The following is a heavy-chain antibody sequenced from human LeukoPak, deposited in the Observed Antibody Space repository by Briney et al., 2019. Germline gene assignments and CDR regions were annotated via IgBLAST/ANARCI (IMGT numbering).Heavy chain of an antibody. CDR3: AKDQGSSWYYFDY. V-gene: IGHV3-23*01. CDR1: GFTFSSYA. J-gene: IGHJ4*02. CDR2: ISDSGDRT. D-gene: IGHD6-13*01. Sequence: GGSLRLSCAASGFTFSSYAMSWVRQAPGKGLEWVSGISDSGDRTQYADSVKGRFTISRDNSKNTLYLQMNSLRAEDTAIYYCAKDQGSSWYYFDYWGQGTLVTVSS.